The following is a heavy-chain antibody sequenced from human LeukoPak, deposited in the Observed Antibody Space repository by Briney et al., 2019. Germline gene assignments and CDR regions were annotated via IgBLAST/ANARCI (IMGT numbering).Heavy chain of an antibody. Sequence: PSETLSLTYAVYGESLNSYYWSWIRHPPGKGLEWIGEIYESGSTEYNPSLKSRVTISMVPSKQQFSLSLTSVTAADTAVYYCARGAWATRLGSWGLGTPVIVSS. CDR3: ARGAWATRLGS. D-gene: IGHD2-15*01. J-gene: IGHJ4*02. CDR1: GESLNSYY. V-gene: IGHV4-34*01. CDR2: IYESGST.